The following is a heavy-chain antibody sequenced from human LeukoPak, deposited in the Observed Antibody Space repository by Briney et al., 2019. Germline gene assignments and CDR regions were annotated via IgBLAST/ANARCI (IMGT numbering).Heavy chain of an antibody. Sequence: SETLSLTCTVSGGSISSYYWNWIRQPPGKGLEWIGYIYNTGSTNNNPSLKSRVTISVDTSKKHFSLKLSSVTAADTAVYYCARGRVSSSTWYSTYYYYFYMDVWGKGTTVTVSS. CDR1: GGSISSYY. CDR3: ARGRVSSSTWYSTYYYYFYMDV. J-gene: IGHJ6*03. D-gene: IGHD1-1*01. V-gene: IGHV4-59*01. CDR2: IYNTGST.